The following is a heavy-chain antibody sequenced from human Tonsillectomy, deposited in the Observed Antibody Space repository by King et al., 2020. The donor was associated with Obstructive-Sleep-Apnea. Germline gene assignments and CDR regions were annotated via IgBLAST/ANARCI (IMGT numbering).Heavy chain of an antibody. J-gene: IGHJ4*02. Sequence: QLVQSGGALVQPGGSLRLSCGASGFTFSSYSMNWVRQAPGRGLEWISYITAASSTIYYADSVKGRFTISRDNAKNSLYLQMNNLRAEDTAVYYCATDRNWAFDYWGQGALVTVSS. CDR2: ITAASSTI. V-gene: IGHV3-48*04. D-gene: IGHD7-27*01. CDR1: GFTFSSYS. CDR3: ATDRNWAFDY.